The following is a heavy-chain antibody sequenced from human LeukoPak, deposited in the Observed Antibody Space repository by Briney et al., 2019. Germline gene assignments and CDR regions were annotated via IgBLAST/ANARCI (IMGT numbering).Heavy chain of an antibody. CDR1: GFTVSSNY. J-gene: IGHJ6*02. CDR2: ISGSGLNT. V-gene: IGHV3-23*01. D-gene: IGHD3-22*01. Sequence: GGSLRLSCAASGFTVSSNYMSWVRQAPGRGLEWVSGISGSGLNTYYADSVKGRFTISRDNSKNTLYLQMNSLRAEDTAVYYCAKEYDSSGVGYYYGMDVWGQGTTVTVSS. CDR3: AKEYDSSGVGYYYGMDV.